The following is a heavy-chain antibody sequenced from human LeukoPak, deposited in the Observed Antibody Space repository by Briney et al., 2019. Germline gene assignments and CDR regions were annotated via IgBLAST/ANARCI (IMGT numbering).Heavy chain of an antibody. CDR2: IYHSGST. J-gene: IGHJ4*02. D-gene: IGHD3-10*01. V-gene: IGHV4-59*01. CDR3: ARVSSGEKIDY. Sequence: PSETLSLTCTVSGASISSYYWTWIRQPPGKGLEWIGYIYHSGSTNYNPSLKSRVTISIDTSKSQFSLKLTSVIAADTAVYYCARVSSGEKIDYWGQGTVVTVSS. CDR1: GASISSYY.